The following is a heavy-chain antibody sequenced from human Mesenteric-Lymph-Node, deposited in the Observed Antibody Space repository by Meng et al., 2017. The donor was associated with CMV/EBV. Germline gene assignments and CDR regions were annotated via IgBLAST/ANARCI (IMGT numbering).Heavy chain of an antibody. Sequence: QITLKESGPTLVKPTQTPTLTCTFSGFSPSTSGVGVGWIRQPPGKALEWLALIYWDDDKRYSPSLKSRLTITKDTSKNQVVLTMTNMDPVDTATYYCAHSSGIAAAGPFYFDYWGQGTLVTVSS. CDR2: IYWDDDK. CDR3: AHSSGIAAAGPFYFDY. J-gene: IGHJ4*02. D-gene: IGHD6-13*01. V-gene: IGHV2-5*02. CDR1: GFSPSTSGVG.